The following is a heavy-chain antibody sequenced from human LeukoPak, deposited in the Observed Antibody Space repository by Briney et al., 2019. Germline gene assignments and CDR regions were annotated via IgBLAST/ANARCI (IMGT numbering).Heavy chain of an antibody. Sequence: GGSLRLSCAASGFTFSSYAMHWVRQAPGKGLEWVAVISYDGSNRYYADSVKGRFTISRDNSKNTLYLQMNSLRAEDTAVYYCARDPGAGSGWPFFDYWGQGTLVTVSS. CDR3: ARDPGAGSGWPFFDY. V-gene: IGHV3-30-3*01. J-gene: IGHJ4*02. CDR1: GFTFSSYA. CDR2: ISYDGSNR. D-gene: IGHD6-19*01.